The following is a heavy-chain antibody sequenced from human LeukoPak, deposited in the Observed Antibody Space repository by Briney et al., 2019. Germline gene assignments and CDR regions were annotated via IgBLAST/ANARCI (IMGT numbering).Heavy chain of an antibody. Sequence: GGSLRLSCAASGFTFSSYGMHWVRQAPGKGLEWVAAIWYDGSNKYYADSVKGRFTISRDNSKNTLYLQMNSLRAEDTAVYYCARVGGIAAAGTPPYYYYYYGMDVWGKGTTVTVSS. CDR1: GFTFSSYG. V-gene: IGHV3-33*01. D-gene: IGHD6-13*01. CDR2: IWYDGSNK. CDR3: ARVGGIAAAGTPPYYYYYYGMDV. J-gene: IGHJ6*04.